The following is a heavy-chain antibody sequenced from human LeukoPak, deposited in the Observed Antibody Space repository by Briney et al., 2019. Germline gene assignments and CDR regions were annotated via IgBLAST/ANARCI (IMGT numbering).Heavy chain of an antibody. D-gene: IGHD4-17*01. Sequence: GGPLRLSCAASGFTFSSYSMNWVRQAPGKGLEWVSSISSSSSYIYYADSVKGRFTISRDNAKNSLYLQMNSLRAEDTAVYYCARDPSDYGDYVEDDYWGQGTLVTVSS. V-gene: IGHV3-21*01. CDR2: ISSSSSYI. CDR1: GFTFSSYS. J-gene: IGHJ4*02. CDR3: ARDPSDYGDYVEDDY.